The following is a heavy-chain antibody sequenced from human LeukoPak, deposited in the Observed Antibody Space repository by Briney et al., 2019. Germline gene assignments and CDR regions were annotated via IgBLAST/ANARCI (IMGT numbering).Heavy chain of an antibody. CDR2: INPSGGST. J-gene: IGHJ4*02. Sequence: ASVKVSCKASGYTFTSYYKFWVRQAPGQGLEWMGIINPSGGSTSYAQKSQARVTMTRDTSTSTVYMALTSLRTEEPAVYYCARVRDNWHDGRFWAFDYWGQGTLVTVSS. CDR1: GYTFTSYY. V-gene: IGHV1-46*01. CDR3: ARVRDNWHDGRFWAFDY. D-gene: IGHD1-20*01.